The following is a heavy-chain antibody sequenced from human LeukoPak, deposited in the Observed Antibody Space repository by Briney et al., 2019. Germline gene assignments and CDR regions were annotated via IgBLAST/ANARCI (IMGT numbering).Heavy chain of an antibody. CDR3: ARVTKQWLVGYYYYYMDV. CDR1: GGSFSGYY. D-gene: IGHD6-19*01. J-gene: IGHJ6*03. CDR2: INHSGST. V-gene: IGHV4-34*01. Sequence: SETLSLTCAVYGGSFSGYYWSWIRQPPGKGLEWIGEINHSGSTNYNPSLKSRVTISVDTSKNQFSLKLSSVTAADTAVYYCARVTKQWLVGYYYYYMDVWGKGTTVTVSS.